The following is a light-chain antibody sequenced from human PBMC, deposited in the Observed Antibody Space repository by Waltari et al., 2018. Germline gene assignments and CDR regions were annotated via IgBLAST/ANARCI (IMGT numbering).Light chain of an antibody. V-gene: IGKV3-15*01. CDR3: QHHNNWPPRWT. CDR2: GAS. CDR1: QSFSSK. Sequence: EIVMTQSPATLSVSPGERATLPCRASQSFSSKLAWYQQKPGQAPRLLIYGASTRATGVPARFSGSGSGPEYILTISSLQSEDFAVYYCQHHNNWPPRWTFGQGTKVEIK. J-gene: IGKJ1*01.